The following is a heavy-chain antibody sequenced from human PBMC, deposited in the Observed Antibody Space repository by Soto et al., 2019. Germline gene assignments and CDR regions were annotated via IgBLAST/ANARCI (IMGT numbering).Heavy chain of an antibody. J-gene: IGHJ4*02. V-gene: IGHV4-30-2*01. CDR2: ISPSGSP. CDR1: GCSVRSGGYS. CDR3: TRGVLA. Sequence: SETLALTWSVSGCSVRSGGYSWSWIRQPPGKGLEWIGFISPSGSPDYNPSLKRRVTISVDRSKNQISLELSSVTAADTAVYYCTRGVLAWGPGTLVTASS. D-gene: IGHD2-8*01.